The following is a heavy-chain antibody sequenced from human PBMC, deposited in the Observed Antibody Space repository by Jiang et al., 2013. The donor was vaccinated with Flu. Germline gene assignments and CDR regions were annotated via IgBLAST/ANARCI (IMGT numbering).Heavy chain of an antibody. J-gene: IGHJ4*02. CDR3: ARDRSVYCSGGSCYAKY. CDR1: GYTFTSYG. Sequence: GAEVKKPGASVKVSCKASGYTFTSYGISWVRQAPGQGLEWMGWISAYNGNTNYAQKLQGRVTMTTDTSTSTAYMELRSLRSDDTAVYYCARDRSVYCSGGSCYAKYWGQGNPGHRLL. CDR2: ISAYNGNT. D-gene: IGHD2-15*01. V-gene: IGHV1-18*01.